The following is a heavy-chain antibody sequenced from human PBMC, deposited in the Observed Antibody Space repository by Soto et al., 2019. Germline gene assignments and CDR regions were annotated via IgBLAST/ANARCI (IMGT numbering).Heavy chain of an antibody. Sequence: EVQLVESGGGLVKPGGSLRLSCAASEFTFSNNNMNWVRQAPGKGLECISSITTSSTYIHYADSVKGRFIISRDNAKNSLYLQMNSLRAEDTAVYYCARDDRGCGGDCYDAFDIWGQGTMVTVSS. CDR1: EFTFSNNN. CDR3: ARDDRGCGGDCYDAFDI. J-gene: IGHJ3*02. D-gene: IGHD2-21*02. CDR2: ITTSSTYI. V-gene: IGHV3-21*01.